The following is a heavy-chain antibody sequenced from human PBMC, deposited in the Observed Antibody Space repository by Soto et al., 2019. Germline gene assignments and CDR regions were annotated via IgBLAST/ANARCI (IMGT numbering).Heavy chain of an antibody. CDR2: SYYSGNT. J-gene: IGHJ6*02. V-gene: IGHV4-31*03. D-gene: IGHD4-17*01. Sequence: QVQLQESGPGLVKPSQTLSLTCTVSGASINGGGYYWSWIRQHPGKGLEWIGSSYYSGNTYYSPSLKSRVTISVDTSKNHFSLRLTSVTAADTAVYYCARDPSYGDYSYYGMDVWGQGTTVTVSS. CDR3: ARDPSYGDYSYYGMDV. CDR1: GASINGGGYY.